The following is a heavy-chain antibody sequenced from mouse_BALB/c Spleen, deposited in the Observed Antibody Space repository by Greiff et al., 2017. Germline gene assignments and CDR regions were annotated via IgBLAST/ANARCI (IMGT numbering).Heavy chain of an antibody. CDR3: ARGGGSLYYFDY. V-gene: IGHV5-4*02. J-gene: IGHJ2*01. Sequence: EVKLEESGGGLVKPGGSLKLSCAASGFTFSDYYMYWVRQTPEKRLEWVATISDGGSYTYYPDSVKGRFTISRDNAKNNLYLQMSSLKSEDTAMYYCARGGGSLYYFDYWGQGTTLTVSS. CDR2: ISDGGSYT. D-gene: IGHD1-1*01. CDR1: GFTFSDYY.